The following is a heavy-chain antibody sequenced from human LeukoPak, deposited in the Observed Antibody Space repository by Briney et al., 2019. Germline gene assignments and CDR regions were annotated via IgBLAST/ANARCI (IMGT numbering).Heavy chain of an antibody. CDR1: AAPFSIYY. CDR2: IYYSGST. J-gene: IGHJ3*02. CDR3: ARGGSIVGATPHDAFDI. Sequence: SETLSLTCTVSAAPFSIYYWIWIWQPPGKGLEWIAYIYYSGSTNYNPSLKSRVAISVDTSKNQVSLRLSSVTAADTAVYYCARGGSIVGATPHDAFDIWGQGTVVTVS. V-gene: IGHV4-59*01. D-gene: IGHD1-26*01.